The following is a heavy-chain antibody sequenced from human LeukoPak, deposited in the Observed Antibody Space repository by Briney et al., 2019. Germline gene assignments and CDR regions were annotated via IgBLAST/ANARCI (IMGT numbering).Heavy chain of an antibody. CDR2: ISFDGSNK. Sequence: GGSLRLSCAASGFTFSSFTMHWVRQAPGKGLEWVAFISFDGSNKYYADSVKGRFIISRDNSKNTLYLQMNSLRPEDTAVYYCARGPRGYYYISGHDAFEIWGQGTKVTVSS. V-gene: IGHV3-30*04. D-gene: IGHD3-22*01. J-gene: IGHJ3*02. CDR1: GFTFSSFT. CDR3: ARGPRGYYYISGHDAFEI.